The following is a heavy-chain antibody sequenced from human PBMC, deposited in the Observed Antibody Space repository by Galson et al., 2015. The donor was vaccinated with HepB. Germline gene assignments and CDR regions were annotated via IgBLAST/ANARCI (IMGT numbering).Heavy chain of an antibody. CDR1: GFTLSTYW. J-gene: IGHJ4*02. CDR2: IKQDGSEK. CDR3: VRDRYCSSKSCYKDY. Sequence: SLRLSCAASGFTLSTYWMTWVRQAPGKGLEWVANIKQDGSEKYYVNSVKGRFTISRDNAKNSLYLQMNSLRAEDTAVYYCVRDRYCSSKSCYKDYWGQGTLVTVSS. V-gene: IGHV3-7*01. D-gene: IGHD2-2*01.